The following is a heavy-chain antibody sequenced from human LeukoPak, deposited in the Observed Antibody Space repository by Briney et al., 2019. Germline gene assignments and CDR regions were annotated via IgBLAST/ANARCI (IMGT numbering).Heavy chain of an antibody. CDR1: GFTFDDYG. CDR2: INWNGGST. D-gene: IGHD3-22*01. J-gene: IGHJ4*02. CDR3: ARIESPYYDSSGYLAD. Sequence: GGSLRLSCAASGFTFDDYGMSWVRQAPGKGLEWVSGINWNGGSTGYADSVKGRFTISRDNAKNSLYLQMNSLRAEDTALYHCARIESPYYDSSGYLADWGQGTLVTVSS. V-gene: IGHV3-20*01.